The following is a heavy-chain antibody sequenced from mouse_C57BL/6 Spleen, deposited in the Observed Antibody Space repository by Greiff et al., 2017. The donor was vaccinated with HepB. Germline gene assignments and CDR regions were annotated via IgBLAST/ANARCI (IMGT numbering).Heavy chain of an antibody. D-gene: IGHD3-1*01. CDR2: INPNNGGT. CDR1: GYTFTDYY. J-gene: IGHJ1*03. V-gene: IGHV1-26*01. Sequence: EVQLQQSGPELVKPGASVKISCKASGYTFTDYYMNWVKQSHGKSLEWIGDINPNNGGTSYNQKFKGKATLTVDKSSSTAYMELRSLTSEDSAVYYCARMGYKNYPDWYFDVWGTGTTVTVSS. CDR3: ARMGYKNYPDWYFDV.